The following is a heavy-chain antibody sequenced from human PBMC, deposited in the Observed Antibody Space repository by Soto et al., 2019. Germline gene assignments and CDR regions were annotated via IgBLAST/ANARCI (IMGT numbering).Heavy chain of an antibody. V-gene: IGHV4-61*01. CDR1: GGSVSSGSYY. CDR3: ARTHYDSSGYYYYGMDV. Sequence: PSETLSLTCTVSGGSVSSGSYYWSCIRQPPGKGLEWIGYIYYSGSTNYNPSLKSRVTISVDTSKNQFSLKLSSVTAADTAVYYCARTHYDSSGYYYYGMDVWGQGTTVTVSS. J-gene: IGHJ6*02. CDR2: IYYSGST. D-gene: IGHD3-22*01.